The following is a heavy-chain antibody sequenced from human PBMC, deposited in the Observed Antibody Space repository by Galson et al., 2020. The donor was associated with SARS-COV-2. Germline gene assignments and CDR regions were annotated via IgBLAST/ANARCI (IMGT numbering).Heavy chain of an antibody. V-gene: IGHV3-74*01. CDR2: IYADGSWT. J-gene: IGHJ6*02. CDR1: GFTFSSYG. Sequence: ALHGESLKISCAASGFTFSSYGMHWVRQAPGKGLVWVSRIYADGSWTYYADSVKGRFSISRDNAKNMLYLQMNSLTAEDTAVYYCARMAGSSWYNTDPDQFYGMDVWGQGTTVTVSS. CDR3: ARMAGSSWYNTDPDQFYGMDV. D-gene: IGHD6-13*01.